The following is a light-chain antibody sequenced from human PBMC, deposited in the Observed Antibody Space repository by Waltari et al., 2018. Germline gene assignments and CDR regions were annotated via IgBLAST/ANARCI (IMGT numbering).Light chain of an antibody. CDR1: SSNIGSNY. J-gene: IGLJ3*02. CDR3: AAWDDSLSGRV. CDR2: WTN. Sequence: QSVLTQPPSASGTPGQRVTISCSGSSSNIGSNYVYWYQQLPGTAPNLLIYWTNQRPSGVPDRFSGSKSGNSASVAISGLRSEDEADYYCAAWDDSLSGRVFGGGTKLTVL. V-gene: IGLV1-47*01.